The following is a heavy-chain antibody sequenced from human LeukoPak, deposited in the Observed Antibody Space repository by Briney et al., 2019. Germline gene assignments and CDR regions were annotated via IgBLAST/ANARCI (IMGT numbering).Heavy chain of an antibody. D-gene: IGHD3-3*01. CDR2: IHHGGST. J-gene: IGHJ4*02. V-gene: IGHV4-38-2*02. CDR3: VREGPVRFLEQIDY. Sequence: KTSETLSLTCTVSSYSISRGYYWGWIRQSPGKGLEWIGNIHHGGSTSYNPSLKSRVTISLDMSKNQFSLKLNSVTAADTAVYYCVREGPVRFLEQIDYWGQGTLVTVSS. CDR1: SYSISRGYY.